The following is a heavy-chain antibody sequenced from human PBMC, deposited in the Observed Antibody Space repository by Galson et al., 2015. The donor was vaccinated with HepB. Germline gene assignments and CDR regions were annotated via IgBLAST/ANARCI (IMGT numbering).Heavy chain of an antibody. V-gene: IGHV3-30*18. D-gene: IGHD6-19*01. Sequence: SLRLSCAASGFTFSSYGMHWVRQAPGKGLEWVAVISYDGSNKYYADSVKGRFTISRDNSKNTLYLQMNSLRAEDTAVYYCAKVLAVADFDYWGQGTLVTVSS. CDR3: AKVLAVADFDY. CDR1: GFTFSSYG. CDR2: ISYDGSNK. J-gene: IGHJ4*02.